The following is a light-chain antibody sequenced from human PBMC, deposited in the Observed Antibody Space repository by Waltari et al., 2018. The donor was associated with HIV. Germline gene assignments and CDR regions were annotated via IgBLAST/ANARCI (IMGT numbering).Light chain of an antibody. CDR1: SSDIGYYDY. J-gene: IGLJ2*01. V-gene: IGLV2-14*01. Sequence: QSALTQPASVSGSPGQSIVLPCTGSSSDIGYYDYASWYQQYPGQAPKALIYEVTIRPSGTSFRFSGSKSATTAFLAISKLQTDDEADYFCSSYTRRGTVVFGGGTRLTVL. CDR2: EVT. CDR3: SSYTRRGTVV.